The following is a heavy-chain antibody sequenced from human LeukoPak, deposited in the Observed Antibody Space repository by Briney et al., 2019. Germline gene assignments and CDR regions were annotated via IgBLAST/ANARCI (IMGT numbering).Heavy chain of an antibody. D-gene: IGHD5-12*01. CDR2: VNPNSGNT. J-gene: IGHJ6*02. CDR3: ARGPNSGSPYYYYGMDV. V-gene: IGHV1-8*01. CDR1: GYTFTSYD. Sequence: ASVKVSCKASGYTFTSYDINWVRQATGQGLEWMGWVNPNSGNTGYAQKFQGRVTMTRNTSISTAYMELSSLRSEDTAVYYCARGPNSGSPYYYYGMDVWGQGTTVTVSS.